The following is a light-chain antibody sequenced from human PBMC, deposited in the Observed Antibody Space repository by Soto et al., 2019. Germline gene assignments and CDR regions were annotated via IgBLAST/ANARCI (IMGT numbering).Light chain of an antibody. CDR1: HTISTY. V-gene: IGKV1-39*01. Sequence: DIQMTQSPSSLSAYVGDRVSSTCRACHTISTYLNWYQQRPGKAPKLLISAASNLQRGVPSRFSGGGSGTDFTLTISSLRPEYFTTYFCQQSHSSPCTFGQGTKVKIK. CDR3: QQSHSSPCT. J-gene: IGKJ1*01. CDR2: AAS.